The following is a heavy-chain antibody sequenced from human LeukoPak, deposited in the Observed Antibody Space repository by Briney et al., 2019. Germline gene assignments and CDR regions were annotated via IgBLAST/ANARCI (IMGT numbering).Heavy chain of an antibody. CDR1: GGTFSSYA. CDR3: ARGGIAVAENWFDP. CDR2: IIPILGIA. J-gene: IGHJ5*02. V-gene: IGHV1-69*04. Sequence: SVKVSCKASGGTFSSYAISWVRQAPGQGLEWMGRIIPILGIANYAQKFQGRVTITADKSTSTAYMELSSLRSEDTAVYYCARGGIAVAENWFDPWGQGTLVTVSS. D-gene: IGHD6-19*01.